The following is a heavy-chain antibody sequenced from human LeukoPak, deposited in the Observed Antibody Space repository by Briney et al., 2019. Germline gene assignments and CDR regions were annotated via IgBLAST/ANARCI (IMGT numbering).Heavy chain of an antibody. CDR2: ISAYNGNT. V-gene: IGHV1-18*01. J-gene: IGHJ3*02. D-gene: IGHD1-26*01. CDR3: ARWKSGSYYEDAFDI. Sequence: ASVKVSCKASGYTFTSYGISWVRQAPGQGLEWMGWISAYNGNTNYAQKLQGRVTMTTDTSTSTAYMELRSLRSDDTAVYYCARWKSGSYYEDAFDIWGQGTMVTVSS. CDR1: GYTFTSYG.